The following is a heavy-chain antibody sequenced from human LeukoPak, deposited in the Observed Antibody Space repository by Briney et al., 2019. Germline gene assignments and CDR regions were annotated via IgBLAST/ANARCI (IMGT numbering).Heavy chain of an antibody. CDR2: IYRGGST. V-gene: IGHV3-53*01. Sequence: PGGSLRLSCAASGFTVSSNYTTWVRQAPGKGLEWVSVIYRGGSTYYADSVKGRFTISRDNSKNTLFLQMNSLRAEDTAVYYCAGGVYSADIVGDWWGQGTLVTISS. J-gene: IGHJ1*01. D-gene: IGHD2-15*01. CDR3: AGGVYSADIVGDW. CDR1: GFTVSSNY.